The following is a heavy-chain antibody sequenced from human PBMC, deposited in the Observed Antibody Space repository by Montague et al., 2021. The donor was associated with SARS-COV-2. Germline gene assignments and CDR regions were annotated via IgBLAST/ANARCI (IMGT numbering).Heavy chain of an antibody. CDR3: TVELGLLRAY. Sequence: SLRLSCAASGFTVSSNYMSWVRQAPGKGLEWVSVIYSGGITYYADSVKGRFTISRHNSKDTLYLQMNSLRAEDTAVYYCTVELGLLRAYWGQGTLVTVSS. V-gene: IGHV3-53*04. D-gene: IGHD3/OR15-3a*01. CDR2: IYSGGIT. J-gene: IGHJ4*02. CDR1: GFTVSSNY.